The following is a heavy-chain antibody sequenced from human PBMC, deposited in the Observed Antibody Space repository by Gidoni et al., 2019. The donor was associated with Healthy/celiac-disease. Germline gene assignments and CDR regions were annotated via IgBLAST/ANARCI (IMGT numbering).Heavy chain of an antibody. CDR1: GGSISSGGYY. CDR3: ARGNYFDY. CDR2: IYYSGSN. V-gene: IGHV4-31*03. J-gene: IGHJ4*02. Sequence: QVQLQDSCPGLVTPSHTLSLTCPLSGGSISSGGYYWSWSREHPGKDLEWIGYIYYSGSNYYNPSLKSRVTISVDTSKNQFSLKLSSVTAADTAVYYCARGNYFDYWGQGTLVTVSS.